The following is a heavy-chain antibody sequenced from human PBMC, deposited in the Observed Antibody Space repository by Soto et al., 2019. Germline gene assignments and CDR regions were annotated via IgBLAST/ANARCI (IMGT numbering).Heavy chain of an antibody. V-gene: IGHV4-59*08. CDR1: GGSINDYY. CDR2: GHRADYT. J-gene: IGHJ4*01. CDR3: AGFDSSGYLRFEH. D-gene: IGHD3-22*01. Sequence: SETLSLTCTVSGGSINDYYWSWTRQPPGKGLEWIAYGHRADYTGYNPSLRSRVTISLDTSKNQFSLKLSSVTAADTAVYYCAGFDSSGYLRFEHWGQGTLVTVPS.